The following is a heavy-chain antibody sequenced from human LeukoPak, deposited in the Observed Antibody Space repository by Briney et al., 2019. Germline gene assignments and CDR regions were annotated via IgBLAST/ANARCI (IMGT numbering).Heavy chain of an antibody. V-gene: IGHV4-34*01. J-gene: IGHJ3*02. D-gene: IGHD3-22*01. Sequence: SETLSLTCAVYGGSFSGYYWSWIRQPPGKGLEWIGEINHSGSTNYNPSLKSRVTISVDTSKNQFSLKLSSVTAADTAVYYCARGRHDSSGYYYGLGAFDIWGQGTMVTVSS. CDR1: GGSFSGYY. CDR3: ARGRHDSSGYYYGLGAFDI. CDR2: INHSGST.